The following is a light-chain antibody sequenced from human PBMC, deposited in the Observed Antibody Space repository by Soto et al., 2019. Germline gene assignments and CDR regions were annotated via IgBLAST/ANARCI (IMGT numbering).Light chain of an antibody. V-gene: IGKV1-5*01. CDR2: DAS. CDR3: QQYNIYPWT. J-gene: IGKJ1*01. CDR1: QSISSW. Sequence: DIQMTHSPSTLSASVGDRVTITCRASQSISSWLAWYQQKPGKAPKLLIYDASSLESGVPSRFSGSGSGTEFTLTITCLQPDDFATYYCQQYNIYPWTFGQGTKV.